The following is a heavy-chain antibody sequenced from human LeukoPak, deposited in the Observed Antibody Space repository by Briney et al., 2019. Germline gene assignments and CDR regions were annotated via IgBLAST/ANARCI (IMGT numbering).Heavy chain of an antibody. CDR1: GYTFTSYG. J-gene: IGHJ5*02. CDR3: ARQGSGGSRGWWFDP. D-gene: IGHD2-15*01. V-gene: IGHV1-18*01. CDR2: ISAYNGNT. Sequence: GASMKVSCKASGYTFTSYGISWVRQAPGQGLEWMGWISAYNGNTNYAQKLQGRVTMTTDTSTSTAYMELRSLRPDDTAVYYCARQGSGGSRGWWFDPWGQGTLVTVSS.